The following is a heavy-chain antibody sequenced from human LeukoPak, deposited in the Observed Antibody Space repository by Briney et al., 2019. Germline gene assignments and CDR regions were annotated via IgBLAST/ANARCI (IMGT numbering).Heavy chain of an antibody. V-gene: IGHV4-4*07. D-gene: IGHD2-8*02. CDR3: ARDQASGGAFDI. CDR2: IYTSGST. CDR1: GGSISSYY. Sequence: SETLSLTCTVSGGSISSYYWSWIRQPAGKGLEWIGRIYTSGSTKYNSSLKSRVTMTVDTSKNQFSLKLSSVTAADTAVYYCARDQASGGAFDIWGQGTMVTVSS. J-gene: IGHJ3*02.